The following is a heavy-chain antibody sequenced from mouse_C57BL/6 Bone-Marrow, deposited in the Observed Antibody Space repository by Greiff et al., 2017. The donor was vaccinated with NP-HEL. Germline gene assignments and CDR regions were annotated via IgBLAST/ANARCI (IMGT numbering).Heavy chain of an antibody. CDR2: IYWDDDK. CDR3: ARSRAVGSSPLYAMDY. CDR1: GFSLSTSGMG. D-gene: IGHD1-1*01. Sequence: QVTLKVSGPGILQSSQTLSLTCSFSGFSLSTSGMGVSWIRQPSGKGLEWLAHIYWDDDKRYNPSLKSRLTISKDTSRNQVFLKITSVDTADTATYYCARSRAVGSSPLYAMDYWGQGTSVTVSS. V-gene: IGHV8-12*01. J-gene: IGHJ4*01.